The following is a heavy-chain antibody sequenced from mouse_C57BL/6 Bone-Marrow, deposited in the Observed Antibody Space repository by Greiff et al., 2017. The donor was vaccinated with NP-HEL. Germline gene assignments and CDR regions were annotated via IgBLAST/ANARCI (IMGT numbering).Heavy chain of an antibody. Sequence: EVQLQQSGAELVRPGASVKLSCTASGFNIKDDYMPWVKQRPEQGLEWIGWIDPENGDTEYASKFQGKATITADTSSNTAYLQLSSLTSEDTAVYYCTTYYGSSSFDYWGQGTTLTVSS. V-gene: IGHV14-4*01. J-gene: IGHJ2*01. D-gene: IGHD1-1*01. CDR3: TTYYGSSSFDY. CDR2: IDPENGDT. CDR1: GFNIKDDY.